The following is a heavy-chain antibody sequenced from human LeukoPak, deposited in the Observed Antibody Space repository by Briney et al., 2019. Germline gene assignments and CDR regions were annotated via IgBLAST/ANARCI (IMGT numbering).Heavy chain of an antibody. D-gene: IGHD3-10*02. J-gene: IGHJ6*04. CDR1: EFSFSRYW. V-gene: IGHV3-7*01. CDR2: INQDGRET. Sequence: GGSLRLSCEASEFSFSRYWMSWVRQVPGKRLEWVANINQDGRETYYLDSVKGRFTISRDNAKNSLFLQMNSLRAEDTAVYYCAELGITMIGGVWGKGTTVTISS. CDR3: AELGITMIGGV.